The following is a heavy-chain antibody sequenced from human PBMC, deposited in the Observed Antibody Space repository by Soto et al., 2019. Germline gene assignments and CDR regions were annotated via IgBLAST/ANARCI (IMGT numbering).Heavy chain of an antibody. CDR2: IIGHGGST. CDR3: AGEGLSRTGWADC. J-gene: IGHJ4*02. D-gene: IGHD3-16*02. V-gene: IGHV3-23*01. Sequence: EVQLLESGGGLVQPGGSLRLSCVASGFTFSDYAMSWVRQAPGKGLEWVSTIIGHGGSTYYADSVKGRFSISRDNSEKRLYLQMNSLRVEDTAVYYCAGEGLSRTGWADCWGQGTLVTVSS. CDR1: GFTFSDYA.